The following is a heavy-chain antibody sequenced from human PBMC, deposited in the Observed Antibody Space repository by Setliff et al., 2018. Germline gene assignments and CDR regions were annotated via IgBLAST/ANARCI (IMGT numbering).Heavy chain of an antibody. J-gene: IGHJ3*02. CDR3: ARRNTAMVYGFDI. V-gene: IGHV5-51*01. CDR1: EYSFTTYW. D-gene: IGHD5-18*01. CDR2: IYPGDSDT. Sequence: PGESLKISCKASEYSFTTYWIGWVRQMPGKGLEWMGIIYPGDSDTRYSPSFRGQVTISADKSINTAYLQWSSLKASDTAMYYCARRNTAMVYGFDIWGQGTMVTVS.